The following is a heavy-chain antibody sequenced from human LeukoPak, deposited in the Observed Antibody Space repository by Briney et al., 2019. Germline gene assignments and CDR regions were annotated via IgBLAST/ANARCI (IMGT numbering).Heavy chain of an antibody. V-gene: IGHV1-46*01. CDR3: AREAPRWLQSGHDAFDI. Sequence: ASVKVSCKASGYTFTSHSINWLRQAPGHGVEWMGMINPSGGSTSYAQKFQGRVTMTRDMSTSTVYMELSSLRSEDTAVYYCAREAPRWLQSGHDAFDIWGQGTMVTVSS. D-gene: IGHD5-24*01. CDR2: INPSGGST. CDR1: GYTFTSHS. J-gene: IGHJ3*02.